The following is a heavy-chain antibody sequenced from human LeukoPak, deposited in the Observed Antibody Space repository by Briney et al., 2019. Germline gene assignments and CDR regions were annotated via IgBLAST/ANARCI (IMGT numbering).Heavy chain of an antibody. CDR2: IYITGST. D-gene: IGHD3-10*01. CDR3: ARLGYYYGSGSYFPRDY. Sequence: PSETLSLTCSVSGVSISEYYWTWFRQPAGKGLEWIGRIYITGSTNYNPSLKSRVTISVDTSKNQFSLKLSSVTAADTAVYYCARLGYYYGSGSYFPRDYWGQGTLVTVSS. CDR1: GVSISEYY. J-gene: IGHJ4*02. V-gene: IGHV4-4*07.